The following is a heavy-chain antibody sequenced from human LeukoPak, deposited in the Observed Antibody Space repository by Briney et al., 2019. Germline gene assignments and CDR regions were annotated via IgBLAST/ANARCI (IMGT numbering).Heavy chain of an antibody. V-gene: IGHV4-34*01. Sequence: PSETLSLTCAVYGGSFSGYYWSWIRQPPGKGLEWIGEINHSGSTNYNPSLKSRVTISVDTSKNQFSLKLSSVTAADTAVYYCARDGGTYYYGSGSYVGGYWFDPWGQGTLVTVSS. CDR2: INHSGST. CDR1: GGSFSGYY. J-gene: IGHJ5*02. D-gene: IGHD3-10*01. CDR3: ARDGGTYYYGSGSYVGGYWFDP.